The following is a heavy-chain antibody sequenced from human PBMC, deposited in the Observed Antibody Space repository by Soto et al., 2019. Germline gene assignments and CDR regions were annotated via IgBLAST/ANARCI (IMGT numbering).Heavy chain of an antibody. CDR1: GYTFTSYD. CDR2: MTPNSGNT. CDR3: ARAPYYYDSSGYYPLYYYGMDV. J-gene: IGHJ6*02. D-gene: IGHD3-22*01. V-gene: IGHV1-8*01. Sequence: ASVKVSCKASGYTFTSYDITWVRQATGQGLEWMGWMTPNSGNTGYAQKSQGRVTMTRNPSISTAYMELSSLRSEDTAVYYCARAPYYYDSSGYYPLYYYGMDVWGQGTTVTVSS.